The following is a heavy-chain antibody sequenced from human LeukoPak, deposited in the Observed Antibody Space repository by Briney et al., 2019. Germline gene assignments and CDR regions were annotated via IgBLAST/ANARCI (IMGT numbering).Heavy chain of an antibody. J-gene: IGHJ5*02. CDR1: GYTFTGYY. D-gene: IGHD6-19*01. CDR2: INPDSGGT. Sequence: ASVKVSCKASGYTFTGYYMHWVRQAPGQGLEWMGWINPDSGGTNYAQNFQGRVTVTRDTSISTAYMELSRLRSDDTAVYYCARGRSVAVAGALRGFDPWGQGTLVTVSS. CDR3: ARGRSVAVAGALRGFDP. V-gene: IGHV1-2*02.